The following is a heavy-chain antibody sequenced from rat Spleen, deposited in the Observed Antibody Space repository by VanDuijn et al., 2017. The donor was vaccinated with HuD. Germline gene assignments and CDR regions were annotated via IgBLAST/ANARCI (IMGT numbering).Heavy chain of an antibody. CDR3: ATHGSSDY. Sequence: EVQLVETGGGLVQPGRSLKLSCVASGFTFSNYWMYWIRQAPGKGLEWVSSINTDGSRTYYRDSVKGRFTISRDNAKSTLYLQMDSLRSEDTATYYCATHGSSDYWGQGVMVTVSS. D-gene: IGHD5-1*01. CDR1: GFTFSNYW. V-gene: IGHV5-58*01. CDR2: INTDGSRT. J-gene: IGHJ2*01.